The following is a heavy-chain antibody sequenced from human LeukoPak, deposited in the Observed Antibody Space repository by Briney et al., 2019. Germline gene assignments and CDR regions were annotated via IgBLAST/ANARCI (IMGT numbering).Heavy chain of an antibody. CDR2: IKQDGSEK. CDR3: ARETYYYGSGRL. D-gene: IGHD3-10*01. J-gene: IGHJ4*02. CDR1: GFTFSDHW. Sequence: GGSLRLSCAASGFTFSDHWMSWVRQAPGKGLEWVANIKQDGSEKYYVDSVKGRFTISRDNAKNSLYLQMNSLRAEDTAVYYCARETYYYGSGRLWGQGTLATVSS. V-gene: IGHV3-7*01.